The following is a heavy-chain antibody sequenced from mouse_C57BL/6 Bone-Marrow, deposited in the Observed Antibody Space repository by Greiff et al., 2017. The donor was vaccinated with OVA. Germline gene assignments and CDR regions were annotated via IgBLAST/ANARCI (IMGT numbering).Heavy chain of an antibody. CDR2: IYPRSGNT. Sequence: VKLMESGAELARPGASVKLSCKASGYTFTSYGISWVKQRTGQGLEWIGEIYPRSGNTYYNEKFKGKATLTADKSSSTAYMELRSLTSEDSAVYFCARTGTPYWYFDVWGTGTTVTVSS. CDR1: GYTFTSYG. J-gene: IGHJ1*03. D-gene: IGHD4-1*01. CDR3: ARTGTPYWYFDV. V-gene: IGHV1-81*01.